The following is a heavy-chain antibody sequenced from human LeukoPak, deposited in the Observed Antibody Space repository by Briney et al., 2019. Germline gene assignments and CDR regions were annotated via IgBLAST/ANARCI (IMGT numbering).Heavy chain of an antibody. J-gene: IGHJ3*02. Sequence: GGSLTLSCAASGFTFSSYAMSWVRQAPGKGLELVSDISGSGGSTYYADSVKGRFTISRDNSKNTLYLQMNSLRAEDTAVYYCAKGGRSWAFDIWGQGTMVTVSS. CDR3: AKGGRSWAFDI. CDR1: GFTFSSYA. D-gene: IGHD4-17*01. CDR2: ISGSGGST. V-gene: IGHV3-23*01.